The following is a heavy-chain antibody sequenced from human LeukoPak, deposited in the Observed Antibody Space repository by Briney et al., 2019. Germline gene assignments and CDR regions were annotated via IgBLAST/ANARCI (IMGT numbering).Heavy chain of an antibody. V-gene: IGHV3-74*01. Sequence: PGGSLRLSCAASGFTFSSYWMHWVRQAPGEGLVWVSRINADGRTTNYADSVKGRFTISRDNARNTMSLQMNSLRVEDTAFYYCVRGPSSGWSGWLYWGQGALVTVSS. J-gene: IGHJ4*02. CDR3: VRGPSSGWSGWLY. D-gene: IGHD6-19*01. CDR1: GFTFSSYW. CDR2: INADGRTT.